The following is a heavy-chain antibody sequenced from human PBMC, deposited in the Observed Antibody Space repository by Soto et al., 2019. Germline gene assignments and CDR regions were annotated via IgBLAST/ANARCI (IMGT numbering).Heavy chain of an antibody. CDR2: IYPGDSDT. V-gene: IGHV5-51*01. J-gene: IGHJ3*02. CDR3: ARRNYYDSSGFDAFDI. Sequence: GESLKISCKGSGYSFTSYWIGWVRQMPGKGLEWMGIIYPGDSDTRYGPSFQGQVTISADKSISTAYLQWSSLKASDTAMYYCARRNYYDSSGFDAFDIWGQGTMVTVSS. D-gene: IGHD3-22*01. CDR1: GYSFTSYW.